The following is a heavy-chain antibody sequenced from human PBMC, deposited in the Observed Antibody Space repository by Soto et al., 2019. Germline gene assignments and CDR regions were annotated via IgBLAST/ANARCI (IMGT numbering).Heavy chain of an antibody. CDR2: IIPIFGTA. V-gene: IGHV1-69*06. D-gene: IGHD2-2*01. Sequence: SVKVSCKASGGTFSSYAISWVRQAPGQGLEWMGGIIPIFGTANYAQKFQGRVTITADKSTSTAYMELSSLRSEDTAVYYCASTVGYCSSTSCTGYYGMDVWRQGTTVTVSS. CDR3: ASTVGYCSSTSCTGYYGMDV. J-gene: IGHJ6*02. CDR1: GGTFSSYA.